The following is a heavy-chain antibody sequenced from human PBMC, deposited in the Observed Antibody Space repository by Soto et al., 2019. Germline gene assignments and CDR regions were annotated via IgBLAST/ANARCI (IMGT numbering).Heavy chain of an antibody. CDR1: GFTFSSYS. CDR2: ISSSSSTI. V-gene: IGHV3-48*02. Sequence: GGSLRLSCAASGFTFSSYSMNWVRQAPGKGLEWVSYISSSSSTIYYADSVKGRFTISRDNAKNSLYLQMNSLRDEDTAVYYCARGDDSSGYSWFDPWGQGTLVTVSS. J-gene: IGHJ5*02. D-gene: IGHD3-22*01. CDR3: ARGDDSSGYSWFDP.